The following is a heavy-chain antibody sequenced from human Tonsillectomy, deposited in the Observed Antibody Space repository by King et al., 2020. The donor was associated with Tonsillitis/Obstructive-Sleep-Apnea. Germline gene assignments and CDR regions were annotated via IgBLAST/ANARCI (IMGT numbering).Heavy chain of an antibody. J-gene: IGHJ5*02. Sequence: VQLVESGGGLVKPGGSLRLSCAASGFTFSSYSMNWVRQAPGKGLEWVSSISSSSSYIYYADSVKGRFTISRDNAKNSLYLQMNSLRAEDTAVYYCARVSVPAALYNXFDPWGQGTLVTVSS. CDR1: GFTFSSYS. D-gene: IGHD2-2*01. V-gene: IGHV3-21*01. CDR3: ARVSVPAALYNXFDP. CDR2: ISSSSSYI.